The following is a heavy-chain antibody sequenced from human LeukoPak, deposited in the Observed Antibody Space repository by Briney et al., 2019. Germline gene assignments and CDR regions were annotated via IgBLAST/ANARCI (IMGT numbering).Heavy chain of an antibody. D-gene: IGHD6-19*01. Sequence: GGSLRLSCAASGFTFSSYSRNWVRQAPGKGLEWVSSISSSSSYIYYADSVKGRFTISRDSAKNSLYLQMNSLRAEDTAVYYCARAKAVAGVFDYWGQGTLVTVSS. CDR2: ISSSSSYI. V-gene: IGHV3-21*01. J-gene: IGHJ4*02. CDR1: GFTFSSYS. CDR3: ARAKAVAGVFDY.